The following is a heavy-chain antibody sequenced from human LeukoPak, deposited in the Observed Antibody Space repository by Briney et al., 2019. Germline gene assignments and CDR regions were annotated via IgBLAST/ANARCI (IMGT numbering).Heavy chain of an antibody. V-gene: IGHV4-34*01. J-gene: IGHJ4*02. CDR2: INHSGST. D-gene: IGHD6-19*01. Sequence: SETLSLTCAVYGGSFSGYYWSWIRQPPGKGLEWIGEINHSGSTNYNPSLKSRVTISVDTSKNQFSLKLSSVTAADTAVYYCARAQWPRDFDYWGQGTLVTVSS. CDR1: GGSFSGYY. CDR3: ARAQWPRDFDY.